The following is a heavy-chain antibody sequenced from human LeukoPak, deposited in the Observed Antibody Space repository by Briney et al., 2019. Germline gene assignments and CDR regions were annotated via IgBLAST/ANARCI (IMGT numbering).Heavy chain of an antibody. CDR2: IYPGDSDT. V-gene: IGHV5-51*01. CDR3: ARLAKGITMVRGVKNTWYYMDV. D-gene: IGHD3-10*01. Sequence: GESLKISCKGSGYSFTSYWIGWVRQMPGKGLEWMGIIYPGDSDTRYSPSFQGQVTISADKSISTAYLQWSSLKASDTAMYYCARLAKGITMVRGVKNTWYYMDVWGKGTTVTVSS. CDR1: GYSFTSYW. J-gene: IGHJ6*03.